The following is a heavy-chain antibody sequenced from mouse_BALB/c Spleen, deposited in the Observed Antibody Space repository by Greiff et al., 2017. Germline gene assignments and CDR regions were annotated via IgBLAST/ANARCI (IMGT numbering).Heavy chain of an antibody. V-gene: IGHV5-6-3*01. J-gene: IGHJ3*01. D-gene: IGHD2-3*01. Sequence: EVQGVESGGGLVQPGGSLKLSCAASGFTFSSYGMSWVRQTPDKRLELVATINSNGGSTYYPDSVKGRFTISRDNAKNTLYLQMSSLKSEDTAMYYCARDGAYDGYYPFAYWGQGTLVTVSA. CDR2: INSNGGST. CDR3: ARDGAYDGYYPFAY. CDR1: GFTFSSYG.